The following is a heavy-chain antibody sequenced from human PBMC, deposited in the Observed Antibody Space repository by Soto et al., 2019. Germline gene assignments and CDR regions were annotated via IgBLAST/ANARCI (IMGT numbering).Heavy chain of an antibody. CDR3: AGGSSSSSWYNWFDP. V-gene: IGHV1-3*01. D-gene: IGHD6-13*01. CDR1: GYTFTSYA. CDR2: ISAGNGNT. Sequence: ASVKVSCKASGYTFTSYAMHWVRQAPGQRLEWMGWISAGNGNTKYSEKFQDRVTITRDTSASTAYMELSSLRSEDTAVYYCAGGSSSSSWYNWFDPWGQGTLVTVSS. J-gene: IGHJ5*02.